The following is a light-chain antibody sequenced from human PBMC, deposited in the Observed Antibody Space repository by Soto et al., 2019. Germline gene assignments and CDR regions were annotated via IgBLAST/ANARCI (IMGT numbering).Light chain of an antibody. CDR3: VTWDTRLSAVV. J-gene: IGLJ2*01. Sequence: QSVLTQPPSVSAAPGQRVTISCSGSSSNIGNNYVSWYQHIPGRAPQLLISENSDRPSGIPDRFSGSKSGTSATLAITGLQTGDEADYYCVTWDTRLSAVVFGGGTKVTVL. CDR1: SSNIGNNY. CDR2: ENS. V-gene: IGLV1-51*01.